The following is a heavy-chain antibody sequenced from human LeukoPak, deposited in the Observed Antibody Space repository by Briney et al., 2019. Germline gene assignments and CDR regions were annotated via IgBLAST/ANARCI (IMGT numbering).Heavy chain of an antibody. CDR2: ISGSGGST. CDR1: GFTFSSYA. D-gene: IGHD4-23*01. CDR3: AKLSYGGNSQGGFGI. Sequence: AGGSLRLSCAASGFTFSSYAMSWVRQAPGKGLEWVSAISGSGGSTYYADSVKGRFTISRDNSKNTLYLQMNSLRAEDTAVYYCAKLSYGGNSQGGFGIWGQGTMVTVSS. V-gene: IGHV3-23*01. J-gene: IGHJ3*02.